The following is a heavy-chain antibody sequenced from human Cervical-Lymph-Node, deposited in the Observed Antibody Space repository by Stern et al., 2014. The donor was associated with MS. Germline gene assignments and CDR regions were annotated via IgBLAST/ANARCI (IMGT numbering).Heavy chain of an antibody. J-gene: IGHJ4*02. Sequence: VQLVESGGGVVQPGRSLRLSCAASGFTFSYNAMHWVRQAPGKGLEWVAVISYDGSDKNDADSVKGRFTISRDNSRNTLYLQMNSLRVDDTAVYYCARGGAVATSDYYFDYWGQGILVTVSS. CDR2: ISYDGSDK. V-gene: IGHV3-30*01. CDR3: ARGGAVATSDYYFDY. D-gene: IGHD5-12*01. CDR1: GFTFSYNA.